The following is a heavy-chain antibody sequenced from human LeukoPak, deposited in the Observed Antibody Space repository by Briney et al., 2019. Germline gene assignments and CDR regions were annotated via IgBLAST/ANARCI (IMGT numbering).Heavy chain of an antibody. Sequence: PSGTLSLTCAVSGGSISSNNNWSWVRQPPGKGLEWTGEVYQSGSANYSPSLKSRVTISLDKSKNQFSLELSSVTAADTAVYFCARGRVSSSSWYSTYYYYFYMDVWGKGTTVTVSS. CDR1: GGSISSNNN. CDR2: VYQSGSA. V-gene: IGHV4-4*02. J-gene: IGHJ6*03. CDR3: ARGRVSSSSWYSTYYYYFYMDV. D-gene: IGHD6-13*01.